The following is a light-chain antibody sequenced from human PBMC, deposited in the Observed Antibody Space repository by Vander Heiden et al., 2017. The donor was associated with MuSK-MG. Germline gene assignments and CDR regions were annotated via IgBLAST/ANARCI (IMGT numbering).Light chain of an antibody. CDR2: DVS. Sequence: SALTHRASVSVSPGRSITTSCSGTSSDVGGYNYFSWYQQPTGKAPKLMIYDVSNRPAGVSNRFSGFKSGNTASRTISGLQAEDEADYYCSSYTSSSTPVFGGGTKLTVL. CDR1: SSDVGGYNY. CDR3: SSYTSSSTPV. J-gene: IGLJ2*01. V-gene: IGLV2-14*03.